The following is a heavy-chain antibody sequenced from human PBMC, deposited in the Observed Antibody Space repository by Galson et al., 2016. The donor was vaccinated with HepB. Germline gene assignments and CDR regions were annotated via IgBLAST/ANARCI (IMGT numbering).Heavy chain of an antibody. CDR2: ISGGGDDT. D-gene: IGHD1-1*01. J-gene: IGHJ4*02. CDR3: AKVPPRHDIRIIETEKY. V-gene: IGHV3-23*01. Sequence: SLRLSCAASGFPFINYAMSWVRQAPGKGLEWVSSISGGGDDTSYADSVRGRFTISRDNAKDIVYLQMNSLRAEDTAVYYCAKVPPRHDIRIIETEKYWGQGTLVTVSS. CDR1: GFPFINYA.